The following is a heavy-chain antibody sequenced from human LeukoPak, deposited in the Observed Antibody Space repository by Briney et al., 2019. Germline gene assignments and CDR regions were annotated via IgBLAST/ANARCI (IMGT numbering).Heavy chain of an antibody. J-gene: IGHJ4*02. CDR1: GYTFTGYY. V-gene: IGHV1-2*02. D-gene: IGHD3-10*01. CDR2: INPNSGGT. Sequence: GASVKVSCKASGYTFTGYYMHWVRQAPGQGLEWMGWINPNSGGTNYARKFQGRVTMTRDTSISTAYMELSRLRSDDTAVYYCARGARGSGSYPPAVYYFDYWGQGTLVTVSS. CDR3: ARGARGSGSYPPAVYYFDY.